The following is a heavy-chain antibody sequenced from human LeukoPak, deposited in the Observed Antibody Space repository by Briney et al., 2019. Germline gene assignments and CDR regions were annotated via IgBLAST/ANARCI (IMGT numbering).Heavy chain of an antibody. D-gene: IGHD1-1*01. J-gene: IGHJ5*02. V-gene: IGHV3-33*01. CDR1: GFTFSNHG. Sequence: GRSLRLSCAASGFTFSNHGMHWVRQAPGKGLECVALIWYDGSNKECAESVKGRFTISRDNSKNTLYLQMKSLRDEDTAVYYCARDQGTSTTAPKRKGRFDPWGQGTLVTVSS. CDR3: ARDQGTSTTAPKRKGRFDP. CDR2: IWYDGSNK.